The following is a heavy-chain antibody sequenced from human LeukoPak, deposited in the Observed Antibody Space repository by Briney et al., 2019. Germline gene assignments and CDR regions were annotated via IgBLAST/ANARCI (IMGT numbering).Heavy chain of an antibody. CDR1: GFTFSNYG. J-gene: IGHJ4*02. Sequence: PGGSLRLSCTASGFTFSNYGMNWVRQAPGKGLEWVSYISSSGSTIYYADSVKGRFTISRDNAKSSLYLQMNSLRAEDTAVYYCATGGRDGYQDYWGQGTLVTVSS. CDR3: ATGGRDGYQDY. CDR2: ISSSGSTI. D-gene: IGHD5-24*01. V-gene: IGHV3-48*04.